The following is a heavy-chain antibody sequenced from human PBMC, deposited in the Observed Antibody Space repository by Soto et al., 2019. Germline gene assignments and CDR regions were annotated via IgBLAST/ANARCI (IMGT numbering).Heavy chain of an antibody. CDR1: GFTFSSYG. CDR2: ISYDGSNK. Sequence: QVQLVESGGGVVQPGRSLRLSCAASGFTFSSYGMHWVRQAPGKGLEWVAVISYDGSNKYYADSVKGRFTISRDNSKNTLYLQMNSLRAEDTAVYYCAKDGYYGYSYGYFPDVWGQGTTVTVSS. CDR3: AKDGYYGYSYGYFPDV. J-gene: IGHJ6*02. V-gene: IGHV3-30*18. D-gene: IGHD5-18*01.